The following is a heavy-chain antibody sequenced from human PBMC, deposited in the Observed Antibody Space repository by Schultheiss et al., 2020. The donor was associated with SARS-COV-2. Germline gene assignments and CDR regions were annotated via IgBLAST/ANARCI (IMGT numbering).Heavy chain of an antibody. CDR2: ISYDGSNK. D-gene: IGHD1-26*01. V-gene: IGHV3-30*14. CDR3: ARARGGGSGSYFFDY. Sequence: GGSLRLSCAASGFTFSSYAMSWVRQAPGKGLEWVAVISYDGSNKYYADSVKGRFTISRDNAKNSLYLQMNSLRAGDTAVYYCARARGGGSGSYFFDYWGQGTLVTVSS. CDR1: GFTFSSYA. J-gene: IGHJ4*02.